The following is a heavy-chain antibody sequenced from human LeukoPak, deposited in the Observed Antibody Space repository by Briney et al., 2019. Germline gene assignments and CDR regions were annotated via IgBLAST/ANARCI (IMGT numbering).Heavy chain of an antibody. CDR2: IYYSGST. J-gene: IGHJ4*02. CDR3: ARVSVAVAGTRPFFDH. D-gene: IGHD6-19*01. CDR1: GGSISSYY. V-gene: IGHV4-59*01. Sequence: PSETLSLTCTVSGGSISSYYWSWIRQPPRKGLEGIGYIYYSGSTNYNPSLKSRVTIAVDTSKNQFSLKLSSVTAADTAVYYCARVSVAVAGTRPFFDHWGQGTLVTVSS.